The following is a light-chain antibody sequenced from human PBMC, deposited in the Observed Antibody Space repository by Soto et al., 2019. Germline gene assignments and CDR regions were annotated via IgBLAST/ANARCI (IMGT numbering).Light chain of an antibody. CDR1: QSISNY. CDR3: QQSYITPPT. Sequence: DIQMTQSPSSLSASVGDRVTITCRASQSISNYLNWYQQKPGEAPQLLIYAASSMQSGVPSRFSGSGSGTDFTLTISSLQPEDFATYYCQQSYITPPTFGQGTKLEIK. V-gene: IGKV1-39*01. CDR2: AAS. J-gene: IGKJ2*01.